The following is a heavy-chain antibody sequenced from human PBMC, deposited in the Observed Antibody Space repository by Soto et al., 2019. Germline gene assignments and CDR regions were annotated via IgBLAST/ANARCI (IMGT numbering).Heavy chain of an antibody. J-gene: IGHJ5*02. CDR2: IIGSGGST. D-gene: IGHD6-6*01. V-gene: IGHV3-23*01. Sequence: GGSLRLSCAGSGFTFSSYAMSWVRQAPGKGLEWVSGIIGSGGSTFYADSVKGRFTISRDNSKNTLYLQMNRLRAEDTAVYYCAKNIEYSSSFVSYNWFDPWGQGTLVTVSS. CDR1: GFTFSSYA. CDR3: AKNIEYSSSFVSYNWFDP.